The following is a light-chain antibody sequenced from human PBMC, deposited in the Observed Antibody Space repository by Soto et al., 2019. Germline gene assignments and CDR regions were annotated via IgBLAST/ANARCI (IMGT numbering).Light chain of an antibody. CDR3: SSYTSSSTLGV. CDR2: DVS. Sequence: QSEMTLHASVSGSPGQSITMSWTGTSNDVGGYNYVSWYQQHPGKAPKLMIYDVSNRPSGVSNRFSGSKSGNTASLTISGPQAEDEADYYCSSYTSSSTLGVFGTGTKVTVL. V-gene: IGLV2-14*01. CDR1: SNDVGGYNY. J-gene: IGLJ1*01.